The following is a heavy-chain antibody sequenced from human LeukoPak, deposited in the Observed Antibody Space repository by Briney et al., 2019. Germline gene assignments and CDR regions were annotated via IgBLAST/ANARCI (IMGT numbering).Heavy chain of an antibody. CDR3: ARALEGSGSYPYNWFDP. J-gene: IGHJ5*02. CDR1: GGTFSSYA. CDR2: SIPIFGTA. Sequence: SVKVSCKGSGGTFSSYAISWVGQAPGKGLGWRGGSIPIFGTANYAQKFQGRVTITADESTSTAYMGLSSLRSEYTAVYYCARALEGSGSYPYNWFDPWGQGTLVTVSS. D-gene: IGHD3-10*01. V-gene: IGHV1-69*13.